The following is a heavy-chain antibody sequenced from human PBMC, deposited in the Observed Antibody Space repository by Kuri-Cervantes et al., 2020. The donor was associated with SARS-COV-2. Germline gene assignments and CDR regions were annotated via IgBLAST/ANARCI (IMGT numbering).Heavy chain of an antibody. V-gene: IGHV4-59*01. CDR3: ARAVTETYCSSTSCYLYYYYYYMDV. D-gene: IGHD2-2*01. CDR2: IYYSGST. J-gene: IGHJ6*03. CDR1: GGSISSYY. Sequence: SETLSLTCTVSGGSISSYYWSWIRQPPGKGLEWIGYIYYSGSTNYNPSLKSRVTISVDTSKNQFSLKPSSVTAADTAVYYCARAVTETYCSSTSCYLYYYYYYMDVWGKGTTVTVSS.